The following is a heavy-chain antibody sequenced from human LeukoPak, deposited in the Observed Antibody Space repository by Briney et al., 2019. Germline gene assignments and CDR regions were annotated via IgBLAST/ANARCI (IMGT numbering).Heavy chain of an antibody. CDR1: GFTFNTYS. V-gene: IGHV3-48*01. CDR2: ISRVISTV. J-gene: IGHJ4*02. CDR3: ARGSSWLDY. Sequence: GGFLRLSCAASGFTFNTYSMNWVRQAPGKGLEWVSFISRVISTVYYADSVKGRFTISRDNAKNSMYLQMNSLRVEDTAVYYCARGSSWLDYWGQGILVTVSS. D-gene: IGHD6-13*01.